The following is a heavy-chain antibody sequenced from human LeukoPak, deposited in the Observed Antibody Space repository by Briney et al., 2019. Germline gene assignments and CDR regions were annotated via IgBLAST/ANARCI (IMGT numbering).Heavy chain of an antibody. J-gene: IGHJ4*02. CDR1: GFTFSSYA. V-gene: IGHV3-23*01. CDR2: ISGSGGST. Sequence: PGGSLRLSCAASGFTFSSYAMTWVRQAPGKGLEWVSAISGSGGSTYYTDSAKGRFTISRDNSKNTLYLQMNSLRAEDTAVYYCAKGGGSYSYYFDYWGQGTLVTVSS. CDR3: AKGGGSYSYYFDY. D-gene: IGHD1-26*01.